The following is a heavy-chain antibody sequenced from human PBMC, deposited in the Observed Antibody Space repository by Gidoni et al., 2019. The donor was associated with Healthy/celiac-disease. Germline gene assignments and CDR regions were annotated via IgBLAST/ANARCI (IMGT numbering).Heavy chain of an antibody. Sequence: QVQLQESGPGLVKPSETLSLTCAVSGGPVSSYYWSWIRQPPGKGLAWIGYIYYSGSTNYNPSLKSRVTISVDTSKNQFSLKLSSVTAADTAVYYCARSGIAAAGTWFDPWGQGTLVTVSS. D-gene: IGHD6-13*01. CDR1: GGPVSSYY. V-gene: IGHV4-59*02. CDR3: ARSGIAAAGTWFDP. J-gene: IGHJ5*02. CDR2: IYYSGST.